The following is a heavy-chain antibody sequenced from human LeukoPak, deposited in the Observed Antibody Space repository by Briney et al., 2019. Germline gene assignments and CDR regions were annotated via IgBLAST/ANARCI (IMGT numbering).Heavy chain of an antibody. Sequence: PGGSLRLSCAGSGFMFSTYAMSWVRQAPGQGLEWISGISGTGGSTYYADSVKGRFTISRDNSKNTLYLQMNSLRAEDTAVYYCARVLNYHYYMDVWGKGTTVTVSS. V-gene: IGHV3-23*01. CDR3: ARVLNYHYYMDV. D-gene: IGHD2-8*02. CDR2: ISGTGGST. J-gene: IGHJ6*03. CDR1: GFMFSTYA.